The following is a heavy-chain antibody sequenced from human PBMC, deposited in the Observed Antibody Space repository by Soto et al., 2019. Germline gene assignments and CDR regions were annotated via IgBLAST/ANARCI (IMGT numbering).Heavy chain of an antibody. CDR1: GLTFSSYG. CDR3: AKDAGYYYDSSGYYSDAFDI. Sequence: GGSLRLSCAASGLTFSSYGMHWVRQAPGKGLEWVAVISYDRSNKYYADSVKGRFTISRDNSKNTLYLQMNSLRAEDTAVYYCAKDAGYYYDSSGYYSDAFDIWGQGTMVTVSS. D-gene: IGHD3-22*01. CDR2: ISYDRSNK. J-gene: IGHJ3*02. V-gene: IGHV3-30*18.